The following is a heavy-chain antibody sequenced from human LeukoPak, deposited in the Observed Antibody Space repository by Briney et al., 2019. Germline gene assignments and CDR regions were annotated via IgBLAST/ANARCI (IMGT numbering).Heavy chain of an antibody. D-gene: IGHD3/OR15-3a*01. CDR1: GGSISSGGYS. Sequence: SETLSLTCAVSGGSISSGGYSWSWIRQPPGKGLEWIGYIYHSGSTYYNPSLKSRVTISVDTSKNQFSLKLSSVTAADTAVYYCARGTDYVDYWGQGTLVTVSS. V-gene: IGHV4-30-2*01. CDR3: ARGTDYVDY. CDR2: IYHSGST. J-gene: IGHJ4*02.